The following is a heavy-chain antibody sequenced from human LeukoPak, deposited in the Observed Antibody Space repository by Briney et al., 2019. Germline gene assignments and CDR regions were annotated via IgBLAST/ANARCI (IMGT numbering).Heavy chain of an antibody. J-gene: IGHJ4*02. Sequence: SETLSLTCAGYGGSFSGYYWSWIRQPPGKGLEWIGEINHSGSTNYNPSLKSRVTISVDTSKNQFSLKLSSVTAADTAVYYCARVGAGSSSWLNYFDYWGQGTLVTVSS. CDR2: INHSGST. CDR1: GGSFSGYY. D-gene: IGHD6-13*01. CDR3: ARVGAGSSSWLNYFDY. V-gene: IGHV4-34*01.